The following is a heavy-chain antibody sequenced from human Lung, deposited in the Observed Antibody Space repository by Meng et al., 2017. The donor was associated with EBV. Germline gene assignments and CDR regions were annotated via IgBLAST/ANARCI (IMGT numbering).Heavy chain of an antibody. D-gene: IGHD3-10*01. V-gene: IGHV4-4*02. CDR2: IYHSGII. Sequence: QVQLQEPGPGLVKPSGTVSLTCVVSGVSISSSNWWTWVRQPPGKGLEWIGEIYHSGIINYNPSLKSRVIISMDKSKNEFFVNLTSVTAADTAVYYCARPQWFRELQDWGQGILVTVSS. J-gene: IGHJ4*02. CDR1: GVSISSSNW. CDR3: ARPQWFRELQD.